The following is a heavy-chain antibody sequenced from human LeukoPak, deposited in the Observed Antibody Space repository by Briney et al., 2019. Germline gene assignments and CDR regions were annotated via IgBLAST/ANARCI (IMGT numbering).Heavy chain of an antibody. D-gene: IGHD6-13*01. J-gene: IGHJ3*02. CDR3: ARGTPRLTAAAGTRGFNI. CDR2: INHSGST. V-gene: IGHV4-34*01. Sequence: SETLSLTCAVYGGSFSGYYWSWIRQPPGKGLEWIGEINHSGSTNYNPSLKSRVTISVDTSKNQFSLKLRSVTAAETAVYYCARGTPRLTAAAGTRGFNIWGQGTMVTVSS. CDR1: GGSFSGYY.